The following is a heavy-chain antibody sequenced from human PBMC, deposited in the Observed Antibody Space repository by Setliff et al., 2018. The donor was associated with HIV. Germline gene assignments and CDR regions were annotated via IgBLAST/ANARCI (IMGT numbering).Heavy chain of an antibody. J-gene: IGHJ5*01. CDR2: IIPMYDTR. D-gene: IGHD3-10*01. CDR1: GYTFTSYG. Sequence: SVKVSCKASGYTFTSYGISWVRQAPGQGLEWMGGIIPMYDTRNYAQKFQGRVTVTADESTSTAYMELSSLRSEDTAVYYCARSRTDDGSGRYYNNDWFDSWGQGTLVTVSS. CDR3: ARSRTDDGSGRYYNNDWFDS. V-gene: IGHV1-69*13.